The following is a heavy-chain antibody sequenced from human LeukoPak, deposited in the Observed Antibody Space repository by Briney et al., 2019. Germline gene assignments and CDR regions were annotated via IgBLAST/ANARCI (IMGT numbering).Heavy chain of an antibody. J-gene: IGHJ4*02. CDR2: INHSGST. CDR3: ARGPNWWFDY. D-gene: IGHD2-8*02. Sequence: SETLSLTCAVYGGSFSGYYWSWIRQPPGKGLEWIGEINHSGSTNYNPSLKSRVTISVDTSKNQFSLKLSSVTAADTAVYYCARGPNWWFDYWGQGTLVTVSS. V-gene: IGHV4-34*01. CDR1: GGSFSGYY.